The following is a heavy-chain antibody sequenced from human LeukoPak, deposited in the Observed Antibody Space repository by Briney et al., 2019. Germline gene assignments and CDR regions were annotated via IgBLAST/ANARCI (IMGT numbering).Heavy chain of an antibody. CDR3: ATHSTSWYVDS. J-gene: IGHJ4*02. CDR2: IYYSGST. CDR1: GGSISNYY. Sequence: SETLSLTCTVSGGSISNYYWNWIRQPPGKGLEWIGYIYYSGSTNYNPSLKSRVTMSLDTSKRQFSLNLSSVTAADTAVYYCATHSTSWYVDSWGQGTLVTVSS. V-gene: IGHV4-59*08. D-gene: IGHD6-13*01.